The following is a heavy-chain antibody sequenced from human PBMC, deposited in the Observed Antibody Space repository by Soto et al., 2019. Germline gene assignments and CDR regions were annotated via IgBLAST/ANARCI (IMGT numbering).Heavy chain of an antibody. J-gene: IGHJ4*02. CDR1: GFSLMTNGVG. CDR3: AHTAPSGPHWETFKY. D-gene: IGHD1-26*01. CDR2: IYRDDDK. V-gene: IGHV2-5*02. Sequence: QITLKESGPTLVKPTQTLTLTCTVSGFSLMTNGVGVGWFRQPPGKALEWLALIYRDDDKRYRPSLKSRVTIIKDSSKNQVVLTMTNMDPVDTATYYCAHTAPSGPHWETFKYWGQGTLVTVS.